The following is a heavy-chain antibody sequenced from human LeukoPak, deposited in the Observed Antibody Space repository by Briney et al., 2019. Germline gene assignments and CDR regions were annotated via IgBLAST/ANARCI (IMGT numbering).Heavy chain of an antibody. CDR2: IYYSGST. V-gene: IGHV4-59*01. Sequence: PSETLSLTCTVSGGSISSYYWSWIRQPPGKGLEWIGYIYYSGSTNYNPSLKSRVTISADTSKNQFSLKLSSVTAADTAVYHCARDSSLLPGDEVEAFDIWGQGTMVTVSS. CDR3: ARDSSLLPGDEVEAFDI. D-gene: IGHD1-26*01. J-gene: IGHJ3*02. CDR1: GGSISSYY.